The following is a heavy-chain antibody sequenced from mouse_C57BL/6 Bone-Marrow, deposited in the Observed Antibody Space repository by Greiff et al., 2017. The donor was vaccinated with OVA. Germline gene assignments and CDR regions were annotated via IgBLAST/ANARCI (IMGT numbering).Heavy chain of an antibody. Sequence: QVQLQQSGAELVRPGTSVKMSCKASGYTFTNYWIGWAKQRPGHGLEWLGDIYPGGGYTNYNEKFKGKATLTADKSSSTAYMQFSSLTSEDSNIYDCTRRDFTAVIARDYWRQGTTLTVSS. V-gene: IGHV1-63*01. CDR2: IYPGGGYT. CDR3: TRRDFTAVIARDY. CDR1: GYTFTNYW. J-gene: IGHJ2*01. D-gene: IGHD1-1*01.